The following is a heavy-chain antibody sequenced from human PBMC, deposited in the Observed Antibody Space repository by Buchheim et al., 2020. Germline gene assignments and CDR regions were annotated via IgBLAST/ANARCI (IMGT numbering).Heavy chain of an antibody. Sequence: QVQLVESGGGVVQPGRSLRLSCAASGFTFSSYGMHWVRQAPGKGLEWVAVISYDGSNKYYADSVKGRFTISRDNSKNTLYLQMNSLRAEDTAVYYCARAGYCSGGSCYSLTYWYFDLWGRGTL. CDR1: GFTFSSYG. V-gene: IGHV3-30*03. D-gene: IGHD2-15*01. CDR3: ARAGYCSGGSCYSLTYWYFDL. J-gene: IGHJ2*01. CDR2: ISYDGSNK.